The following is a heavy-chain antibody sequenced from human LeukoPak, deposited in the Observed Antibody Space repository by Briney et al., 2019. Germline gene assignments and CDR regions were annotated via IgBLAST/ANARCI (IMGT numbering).Heavy chain of an antibody. CDR2: INPNSGGR. J-gene: IGHJ4*02. CDR3: ARGDYYDSSGYPDY. Sequence: ASVKVSCKASGYTFTGHYMHWVRQAPGQGLEWMGWINPNSGGRDYAQKFQGRVTLTRGTSISTAYMELSRLRSDDTAVYYCARGDYYDSSGYPDYWGQGTLVTVSS. V-gene: IGHV1-2*02. CDR1: GYTFTGHY. D-gene: IGHD3-22*01.